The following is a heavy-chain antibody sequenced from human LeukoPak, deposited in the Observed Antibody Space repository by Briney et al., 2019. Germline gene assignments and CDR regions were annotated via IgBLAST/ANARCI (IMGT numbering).Heavy chain of an antibody. CDR3: ARKSGYVKGGYFDY. Sequence: SVKVSCKASGGTFSSYAISWVRQAPGQGLEWMGGIIPIFGTANYAQKFEGRVTITTDESTSTAYMELSSLRSEDTAVYYCARKSGYVKGGYFDYWGQGTLVTVSS. CDR2: IIPIFGTA. V-gene: IGHV1-69*05. J-gene: IGHJ4*02. D-gene: IGHD5-12*01. CDR1: GGTFSSYA.